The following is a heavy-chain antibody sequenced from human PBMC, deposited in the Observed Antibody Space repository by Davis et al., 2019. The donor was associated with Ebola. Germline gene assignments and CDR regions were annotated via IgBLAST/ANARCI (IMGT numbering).Heavy chain of an antibody. V-gene: IGHV4-59*08. Sequence: SETLSLTCTVSGGSISSYYWSWIRQPPGKGLEWIGYIYYSGSTNYNPSLKSRVTISVDTSKNQFSLKLSSVTAADTAVYYCARGFVGATAVDYWGQGTLVTVSS. CDR2: IYYSGST. D-gene: IGHD1-26*01. CDR1: GGSISSYY. J-gene: IGHJ4*02. CDR3: ARGFVGATAVDY.